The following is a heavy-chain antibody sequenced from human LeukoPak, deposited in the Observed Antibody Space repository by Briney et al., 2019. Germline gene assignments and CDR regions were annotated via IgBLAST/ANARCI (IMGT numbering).Heavy chain of an antibody. CDR1: GGSFSDYS. CDR2: INHNGGT. D-gene: IGHD3-10*01. Sequence: SETLSLTCAVYGGSFSDYSWTWIRQAPGEGLEWIGEINHNGGTNHNPSLVSRVIMSVDTSKNQFSLKVSSVTAADTAVYYCARTRRHYYGSGKNLTPWPAGLDAWGQGTTVIVS. J-gene: IGHJ6*02. V-gene: IGHV4-34*01. CDR3: ARTRRHYYGSGKNLTPWPAGLDA.